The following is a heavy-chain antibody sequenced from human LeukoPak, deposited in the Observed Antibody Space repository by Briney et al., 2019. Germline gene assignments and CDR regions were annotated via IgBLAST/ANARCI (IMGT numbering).Heavy chain of an antibody. CDR3: ARGDCNGGSCYYDY. J-gene: IGHJ4*02. CDR2: INHSGST. D-gene: IGHD2-15*01. Sequence: PSETLSLTCAVYGGSFSGYYWSWIRQPPGKGLEWIGEINHSGSTNYNPSLKSRVTISVDTSKNQFSLKLSSVTAADTAVYYCARGDCNGGSCYYDYWGQGTLVTVSS. V-gene: IGHV4-34*01. CDR1: GGSFSGYY.